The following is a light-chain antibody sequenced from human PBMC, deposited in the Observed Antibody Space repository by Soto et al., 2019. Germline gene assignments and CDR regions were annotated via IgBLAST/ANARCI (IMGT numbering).Light chain of an antibody. CDR2: KAS. CDR1: QTISSW. Sequence: IQMSQSPSTLCGSVGDRVTITCRASQTISSWLAWYQQKPGKAPKLLIHKASTLKSGVPSRFRGSGSGTECTLTISRLQPDDFETYYCQHYNSYSEAFGQGTKVDI. J-gene: IGKJ1*01. V-gene: IGKV1-5*03. CDR3: QHYNSYSEA.